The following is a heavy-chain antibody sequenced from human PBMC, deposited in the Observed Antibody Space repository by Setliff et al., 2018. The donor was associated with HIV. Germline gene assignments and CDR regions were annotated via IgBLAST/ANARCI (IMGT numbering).Heavy chain of an antibody. D-gene: IGHD5-12*01. Sequence: SETLSLTCKVSGAPISSYYWNWIRQPPGKGLEWIGYIYNSGYSNSKPSLKSRVTISLDTSKNQFSLKLSSVTAADTAVYYCARGDGYRTNDAYYDTGMDVWGQGITVTVSS. V-gene: IGHV4-59*01. CDR2: IYNSGYS. CDR1: GAPISSYY. J-gene: IGHJ6*02. CDR3: ARGDGYRTNDAYYDTGMDV.